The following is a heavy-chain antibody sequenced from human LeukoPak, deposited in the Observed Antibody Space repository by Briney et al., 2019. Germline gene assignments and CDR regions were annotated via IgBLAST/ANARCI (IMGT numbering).Heavy chain of an antibody. Sequence: ASVRVSCKASGYTFTTCGITWVRQAPGQGLEWMGWISTYSGNTNYALKFQGRLTMTTDTSTSTVNMELRSLRSDDTAVYYCARDMVQYTHGEGGYWGQGTLVTVSS. CDR3: ARDMVQYTHGEGGY. D-gene: IGHD4/OR15-4a*01. CDR1: GYTFTTCG. CDR2: ISTYSGNT. V-gene: IGHV1-18*01. J-gene: IGHJ4*02.